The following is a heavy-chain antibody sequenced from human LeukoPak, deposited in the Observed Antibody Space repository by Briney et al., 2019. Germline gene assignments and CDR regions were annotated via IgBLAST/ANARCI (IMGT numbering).Heavy chain of an antibody. V-gene: IGHV1-18*01. CDR1: GYTFTSYG. CDR2: TSAYNGNT. Sequence: GASVKVSCKASGYTFTSYGISWVRQAPGQGLEWMGWTSAYNGNTNYARKLQGRVTMTTDTSTSTAYMELRSLRSDDTAVYYCARSSGSYYRTPYYFDYWGQGTLVTVSS. J-gene: IGHJ4*02. CDR3: ARSSGSYYRTPYYFDY. D-gene: IGHD3-10*01.